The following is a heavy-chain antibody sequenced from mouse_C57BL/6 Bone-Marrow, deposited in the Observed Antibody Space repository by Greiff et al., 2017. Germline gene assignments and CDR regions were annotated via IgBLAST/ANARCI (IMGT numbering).Heavy chain of an antibody. CDR3: ARLYYDYDLYYYAMDY. V-gene: IGHV5-15*01. D-gene: IGHD2-4*01. J-gene: IGHJ4*01. CDR1: GFTFSDYG. CDR2: ISNLAYSI. Sequence: EVKLMESGGGLVQPGGSLKLSCAASGFTFSDYGMAWVRQAPRKGPEWVAFISNLAYSIYYADTVTGRFTISRENAKNTLYLEMSSLRSEDTAMYYCARLYYDYDLYYYAMDYWGQGTSVTVSS.